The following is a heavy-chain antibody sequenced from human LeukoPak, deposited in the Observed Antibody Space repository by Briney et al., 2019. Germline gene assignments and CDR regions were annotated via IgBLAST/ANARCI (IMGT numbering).Heavy chain of an antibody. Sequence: GESLKISCNCSGYSFTSYWLGWVRHMPGKGLDWMGIIYCGDSDSRYSPSFQRQVTISADKSISTAYLQWSSRKASDIAMYYCARTNDYSNYVRLDYWGQGTLVNVSS. CDR3: ARTNDYSNYVRLDY. J-gene: IGHJ4*02. CDR2: IYCGDSDS. D-gene: IGHD4-11*01. CDR1: GYSFTSYW. V-gene: IGHV5-51*01.